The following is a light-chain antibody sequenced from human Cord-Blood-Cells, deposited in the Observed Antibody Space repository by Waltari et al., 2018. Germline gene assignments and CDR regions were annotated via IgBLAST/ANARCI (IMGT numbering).Light chain of an antibody. J-gene: IGLJ2*01. V-gene: IGLV2-23*01. CDR2: EGS. CDR1: SSDVGSYNL. CDR3: CSYAGSRLV. Sequence: QSALTQPASVSGSPGQSITISCTGTSSDVGSYNLVSWYQQHPGKAPKLMIYEGSKRPSGVSNRFSGSKSGNTASLTISGLQAEDEAHYYCCSYAGSRLVFGGGTKLTVL.